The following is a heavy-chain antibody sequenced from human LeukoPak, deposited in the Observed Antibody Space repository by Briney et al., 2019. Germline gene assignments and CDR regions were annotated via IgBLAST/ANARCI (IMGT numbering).Heavy chain of an antibody. CDR1: GFTFSSYG. V-gene: IGHV3-30*18. D-gene: IGHD3-3*02. J-gene: IGHJ4*02. CDR2: ISYDGSNK. Sequence: GGSLRLSCAASGFTFSSYGMHWVRQAPGKGLEWVAVISYDGSNKYYADSVKGRFTISRDNSKNTLYLQMNSLRAEDTAVYYCAKEDHSIWGQGALVTVSS. CDR3: AKEDHSI.